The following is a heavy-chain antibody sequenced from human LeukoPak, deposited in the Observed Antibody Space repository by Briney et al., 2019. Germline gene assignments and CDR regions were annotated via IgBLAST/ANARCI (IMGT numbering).Heavy chain of an antibody. V-gene: IGHV3-30-3*01. D-gene: IGHD6-19*01. CDR2: ISYDGSNK. CDR1: GFTFSSYA. Sequence: GRSLRLSCAASGFTFSSYAMHWVRQAPGKGLEWVAVISYDGSNKYYADSVKGRFTISRDNSKNTLYLQMNSLRAEDTAVYYCARDLVVAGFDYWGQGTLVTVSS. CDR3: ARDLVVAGFDY. J-gene: IGHJ4*02.